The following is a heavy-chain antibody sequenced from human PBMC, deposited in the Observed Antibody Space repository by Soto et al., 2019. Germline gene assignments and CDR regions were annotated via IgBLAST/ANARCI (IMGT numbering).Heavy chain of an antibody. D-gene: IGHD3-16*01. Sequence: SETLSLTCTVSGGSIISYYWSWILQPPGKGLEWIGYIYYSGSTNYSPSLKSRVTISVDTSKNQFSLKLSSVTAADTAVYYCAKGSAGSGGWGQGTLVTVSS. CDR1: GGSIISYY. CDR2: IYYSGST. J-gene: IGHJ4*02. V-gene: IGHV4-59*01. CDR3: AKGSAGSGG.